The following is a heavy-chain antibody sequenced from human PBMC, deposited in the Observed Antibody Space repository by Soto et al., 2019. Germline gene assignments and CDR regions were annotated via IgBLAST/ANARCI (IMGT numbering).Heavy chain of an antibody. CDR1: GGSISSGDYY. V-gene: IGHV4-30-4*01. CDR2: IYYSGST. J-gene: IGHJ4*02. Sequence: SETLSLTCTVSGGSISSGDYYWSWIRQPPGKGLEWIGYIYYSGSTYYNPSLKSRVTISVDTSKNQFSLKLSSVTAADTAVYYCARVSPGSVPAARPVDYWGQGTLVTVSS. CDR3: ARVSPGSVPAARPVDY. D-gene: IGHD2-2*02.